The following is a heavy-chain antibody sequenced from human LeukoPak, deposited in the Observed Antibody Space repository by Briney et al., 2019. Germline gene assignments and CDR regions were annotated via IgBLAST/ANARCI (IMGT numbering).Heavy chain of an antibody. CDR3: AGGRGSHWVSFDY. CDR2: IWYDGSNK. D-gene: IGHD1-26*01. J-gene: IGHJ4*02. V-gene: IGHV3-33*01. Sequence: PGGSLRLSCAASGFTFSSYGMHWVRQAPGKGLEWVAVIWYDGSNKYYADSVKGRFTISRDNSKNTLYLQMNSLRAEDTAVYYCAGGRGSHWVSFDYWGQGTLVTVSS. CDR1: GFTFSSYG.